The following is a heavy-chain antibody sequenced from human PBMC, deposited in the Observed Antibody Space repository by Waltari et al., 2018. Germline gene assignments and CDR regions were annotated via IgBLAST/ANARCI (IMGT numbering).Heavy chain of an antibody. CDR1: GFMFRTFA. J-gene: IGHJ4*02. CDR3: AKGPHTNWNDPYFDS. Sequence: EVQLLESGGGLVQPGGSLRLSCAASGFMFRTFAMSWLRQAPGKALQLLSVITGRGDSTFYTDSVKGRFTISRDNSKDTVFLHIDSLRADDTATYYCAKGPHTNWNDPYFDSWGQGTVVTVSS. D-gene: IGHD1-20*01. V-gene: IGHV3-23*01. CDR2: ITGRGDST.